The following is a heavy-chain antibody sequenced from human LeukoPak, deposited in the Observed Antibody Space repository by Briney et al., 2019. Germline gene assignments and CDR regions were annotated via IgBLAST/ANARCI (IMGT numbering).Heavy chain of an antibody. J-gene: IGHJ6*02. CDR1: GGSISSGAYY. V-gene: IGHV4-31*03. Sequence: SETLSLTCTVYGGSISSGAYYWNWIRQHPGKGLEWIGYMYYSGSTYYNPSLKSRVTISVDTSKNQFSLKLSSVTAADTAVYYCARDRIVVVPAARSLYYYYGMDVWGQGTTVTVSS. CDR3: ARDRIVVVPAARSLYYYYGMDV. CDR2: MYYSGST. D-gene: IGHD2-2*01.